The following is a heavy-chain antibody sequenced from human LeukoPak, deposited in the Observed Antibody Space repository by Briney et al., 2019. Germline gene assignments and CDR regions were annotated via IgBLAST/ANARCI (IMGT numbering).Heavy chain of an antibody. V-gene: IGHV3-49*04. J-gene: IGHJ4*02. D-gene: IGHD2-15*01. CDR2: IRTKASGGTT. CDR1: GFTFGDYA. CDR3: SRSYCSGGTCYGQYYFDC. Sequence: GGSLRLSCTASGFTFGDYAMSWVRQAPGKGLEWVGFIRTKASGGTTEYAATVKGRFTISRDDSESIAYLQMNSLKTEDTAVYYCSRSYCSGGTCYGQYYFDCWGQGTLVTVSS.